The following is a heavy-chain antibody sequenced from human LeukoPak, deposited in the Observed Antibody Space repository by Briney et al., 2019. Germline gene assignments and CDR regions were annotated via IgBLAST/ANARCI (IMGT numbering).Heavy chain of an antibody. CDR2: INSYGSTT. CDR3: AREGITVAGTEVAY. D-gene: IGHD6-19*01. CDR1: GFSFSDYW. J-gene: IGHJ4*02. Sequence: GGSLRLSCAPSGFSFSDYWMNWVRHVPGKGLLWVSRINSYGSTTSYADSVKGRFTISRDNAMNTLYLQMNSLRAEDSAVYYCAREGITVAGTEVAYWGQGILVTVSS. V-gene: IGHV3-74*01.